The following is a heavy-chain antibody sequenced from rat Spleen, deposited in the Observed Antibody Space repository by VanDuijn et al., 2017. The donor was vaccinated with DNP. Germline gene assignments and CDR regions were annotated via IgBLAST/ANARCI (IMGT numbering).Heavy chain of an antibody. J-gene: IGHJ2*01. V-gene: IGHV2-1*01. CDR3: TRTGSYKSGYYFDY. CDR1: GFSLTINS. CDR2: MWSGGTT. Sequence: QVQLKESGPGLVQPSQTLSLTCTVSGFSLTINSVSWVRQHPGKGLEWMGTMWSGGTTDYNPTLTSRLSISRDTSKSQVFLKMNSLQTEDTAIYFCTRTGSYKSGYYFDYWGQGVMVTVSS. D-gene: IGHD4-3*01.